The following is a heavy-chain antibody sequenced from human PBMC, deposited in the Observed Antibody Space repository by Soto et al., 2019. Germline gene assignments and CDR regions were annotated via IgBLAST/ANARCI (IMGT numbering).Heavy chain of an antibody. CDR3: AKDCEFFVN. CDR2: IDGNGINK. J-gene: IGHJ4*02. CDR1: GFTFGSHS. V-gene: IGHV3-23*01. Sequence: EVQLLESGGGLVQPGGSVSLSCAGSGFTFGSHSMTWVRQAPGKGLEWVSAIDGNGINKYYAASVKGRFTISRDNSKNTLYLRMDSLGPEDTAVYFCAKDCEFFVNWGQGTLVTVSS.